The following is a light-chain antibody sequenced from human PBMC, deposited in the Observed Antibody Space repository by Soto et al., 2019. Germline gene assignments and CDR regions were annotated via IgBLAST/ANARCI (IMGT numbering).Light chain of an antibody. CDR1: SSDVGSYNY. CDR2: EVS. V-gene: IGLV2-14*01. Sequence: QSALTQPASVSGSPGQSITISCTGTSSDVGSYNYVSWYQQHPGKAPKLMIYEVSDRPSGISSRFSGSKSGNTASLTISGLQTEDEADYYCSSNTSSSALFGTGTKVTVL. J-gene: IGLJ1*01. CDR3: SSNTSSSAL.